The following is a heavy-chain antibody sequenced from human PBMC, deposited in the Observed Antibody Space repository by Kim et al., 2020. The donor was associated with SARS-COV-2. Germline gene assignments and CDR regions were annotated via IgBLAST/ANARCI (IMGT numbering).Heavy chain of an antibody. CDR1: GFTFGDYA. J-gene: IGHJ4*02. D-gene: IGHD3-16*01. Sequence: GGSLRLSCIGSGFTFGDYAMSWFHQAPGKGLEWVGFIRSKADGGTTEYAASVIGKFTISRDDTKSIAYLQLNSLKTVDTAVYYCTIGFGPPFYWGQGTLVAVSS. CDR2: IRSKADGGTT. V-gene: IGHV3-49*03. CDR3: TIGFGPPFY.